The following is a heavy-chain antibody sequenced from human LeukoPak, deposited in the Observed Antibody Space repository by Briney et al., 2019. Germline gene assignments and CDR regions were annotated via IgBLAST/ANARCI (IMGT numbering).Heavy chain of an antibody. V-gene: IGHV3-30*18. CDR3: AKDLLRWSFDY. CDR2: ISYDGNEK. CDR1: GFTFSTFG. Sequence: GGSLRLSCAASGFTFSTFGLHWVRQAPGKGLEWVAVISYDGNEKHYADSVKGRFTISRDNSKNTLYLQMNNLRAEDTAVYYCAKDLLRWSFDYWGQGSLVTVSS. J-gene: IGHJ4*02. D-gene: IGHD4-23*01.